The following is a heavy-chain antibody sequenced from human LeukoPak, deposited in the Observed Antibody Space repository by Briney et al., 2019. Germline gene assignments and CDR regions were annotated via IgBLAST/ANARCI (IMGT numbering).Heavy chain of an antibody. J-gene: IGHJ3*02. CDR2: IYSGGST. Sequence: TGGSLRLSCAASGFTVSSNYMSWVRQAPGKGLEWVSVIYSGGSTYYADSVKGRFTISRDNSKNMLHLQMNSLRAEDTAVYYCAKAPRGYTGYDKAFDIWGQGTMVTVPS. V-gene: IGHV3-53*01. CDR1: GFTVSSNY. D-gene: IGHD5-12*01. CDR3: AKAPRGYTGYDKAFDI.